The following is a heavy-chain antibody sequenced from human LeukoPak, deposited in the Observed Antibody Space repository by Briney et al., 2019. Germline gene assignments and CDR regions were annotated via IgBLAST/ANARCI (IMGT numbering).Heavy chain of an antibody. Sequence: SQTLSLTCTVSGGSISSSSYYWGWIRQPPGEGLEWIGSIYFTGTTLYNPSLTSRLTISVDTSKNQFSLRLNSVTAADTAVYYCTRQLGAYSYPFDIWGQGTKVTVSS. CDR2: IYFTGTT. D-gene: IGHD3-16*01. CDR1: GGSISSSSYY. CDR3: TRQLGAYSYPFDI. J-gene: IGHJ3*02. V-gene: IGHV4-39*01.